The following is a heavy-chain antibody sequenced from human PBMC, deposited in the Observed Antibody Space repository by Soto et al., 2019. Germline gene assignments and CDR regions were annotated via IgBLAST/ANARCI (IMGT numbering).Heavy chain of an antibody. D-gene: IGHD3-22*01. CDR1: GYTFTNYY. CDR2: INPSGGST. Sequence: ASVKVSCKASGYTFTNYYMHWVRQAPGQGLEWMGIINPSGGSTSYAQKFQGRVTMTRDTSTSTVYMELSSLRSEDTAVYYCARDLYYDSPTDAFDIWGQGTMVTVSS. V-gene: IGHV1-46*01. CDR3: ARDLYYDSPTDAFDI. J-gene: IGHJ3*02.